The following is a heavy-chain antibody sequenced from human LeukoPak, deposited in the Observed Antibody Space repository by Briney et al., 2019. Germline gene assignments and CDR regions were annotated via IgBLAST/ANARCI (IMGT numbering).Heavy chain of an antibody. V-gene: IGHV1-2*02. CDR3: GRVSPYCGCSFPLDF. CDR2: INPNTGAT. J-gene: IGHJ4*02. D-gene: IGHD2-15*01. Sequence: ASVNVSCKASGYSFSVYYIHWVRHAPGQGLEWMGWINPNTGATNSAQQSQDRVTTTRDTSISTAYTEVSRLRSDDTTVYYCGRVSPYCGCSFPLDFWGQGTLFTVSS. CDR1: GYSFSVYY.